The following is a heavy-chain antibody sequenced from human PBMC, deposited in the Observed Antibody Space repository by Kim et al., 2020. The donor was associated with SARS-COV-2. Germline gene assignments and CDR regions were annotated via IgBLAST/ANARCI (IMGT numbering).Heavy chain of an antibody. V-gene: IGHV4-30-4*01. CDR3: ARGPSVVGAQREAYFDY. Sequence: SETLSLTCTVSGGSISSGDYYWSWIRQPPGKGLEWIGYIYYSGSTYYNPSLKSRVTISVDTSKNQFSLKLSSVTAADTAVYYCARGPSVVGAQREAYFDYWGQGTLVTVSS. D-gene: IGHD1-26*01. CDR1: GGSISSGDYY. J-gene: IGHJ4*02. CDR2: IYYSGST.